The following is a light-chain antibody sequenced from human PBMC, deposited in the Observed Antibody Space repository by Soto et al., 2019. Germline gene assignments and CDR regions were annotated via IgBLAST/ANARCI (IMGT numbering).Light chain of an antibody. CDR2: LAS. Sequence: AIQMTQSPSSLSASVGDRVTITCRASQGIRNDLGWYQQEPGKAPKLLIYLASTLQSGVPSRFSGSGSGTDFTLTISSLQPDDFASYFCQQTDTIPFTFGQGTRLEIK. V-gene: IGKV1-6*01. CDR1: QGIRND. J-gene: IGKJ5*01. CDR3: QQTDTIPFT.